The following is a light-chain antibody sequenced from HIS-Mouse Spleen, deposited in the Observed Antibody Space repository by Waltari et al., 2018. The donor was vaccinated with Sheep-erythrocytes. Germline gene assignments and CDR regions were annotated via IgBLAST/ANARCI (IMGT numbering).Light chain of an antibody. CDR3: CSYAGSYNHV. CDR1: TSDVVGFTY. J-gene: IGLJ1*01. Sequence: QSALTQPRSVSGSPGQSVTISCTGPTSDVVGFTYVSWYQQHPGKAPKLMIYDVSKRPSGVPDRFSGSKSGNTASLTISGLQAEDEADYYCCSYAGSYNHVFATGTKVTVL. CDR2: DVS. V-gene: IGLV2-11*01.